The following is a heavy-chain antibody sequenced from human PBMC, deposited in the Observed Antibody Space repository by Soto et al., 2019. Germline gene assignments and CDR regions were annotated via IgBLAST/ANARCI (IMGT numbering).Heavy chain of an antibody. J-gene: IGHJ4*02. CDR1: GGTFSHST. CDR2: IIPMFGST. Sequence: QVQLAQSGAEVKRPGSSVKVSCKASGGTFSHSTVAWVRQAPGHRPEWMGMIIPMFGSTNSAQKFRDRVTFSADTYTNTAYMELSSLRSEDTAVYYCATPSGLLGQYSALPDNWGQGTLVTVSS. D-gene: IGHD5-12*01. CDR3: ATPSGLLGQYSALPDN. V-gene: IGHV1-69*06.